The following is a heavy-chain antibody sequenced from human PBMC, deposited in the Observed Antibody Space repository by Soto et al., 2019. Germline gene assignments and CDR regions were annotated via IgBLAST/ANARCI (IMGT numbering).Heavy chain of an antibody. CDR1: GGSISSGDYY. CDR2: IYYSGST. D-gene: IGHD3-22*01. Sequence: QVQLQESGPGLVKPSQTLSLTCTVSGGSISSGDYYWSWIRQPPGKGLEWIGYIYYSGSTYYNPSLKSRVTISVDTSKNQFSLKLSSVTAADTAVYYCARGWYYYDSSGYYRAPYAFDIWGQGTMVTVSS. CDR3: ARGWYYYDSSGYYRAPYAFDI. V-gene: IGHV4-30-4*01. J-gene: IGHJ3*02.